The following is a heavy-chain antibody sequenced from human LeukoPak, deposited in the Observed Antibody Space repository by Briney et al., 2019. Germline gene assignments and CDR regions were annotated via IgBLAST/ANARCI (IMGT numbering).Heavy chain of an antibody. CDR1: GFTFSSYA. J-gene: IGHJ4*02. CDR2: ISSGGGDT. Sequence: PGGSLRLSCVASGFTFSSYAMSWVRQAPGKGLEWVSGISSGGGDTYYADSVKGRFTISRDNSKNTLYVQMTSLRAEDTAVYYCARSSNGFSMTKPGYFDYWGQGTLVTVSS. V-gene: IGHV3-23*01. D-gene: IGHD3/OR15-3a*01. CDR3: ARSSNGFSMTKPGYFDY.